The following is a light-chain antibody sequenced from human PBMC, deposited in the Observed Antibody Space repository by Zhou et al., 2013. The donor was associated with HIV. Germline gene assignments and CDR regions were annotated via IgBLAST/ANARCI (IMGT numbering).Light chain of an antibody. J-gene: IGKJ5*01. CDR1: QGISSY. V-gene: IGKV1-9*01. Sequence: DIQLTQSPSFMSASVGDRVTITCRASQGISSYLAWSQQKPGKAPKLLIYAASTLQSGVPSRFSGSGSGTEFTLTISSLQPEDSATYYCQQHNSYPITFGQGTRLEIK. CDR2: AAS. CDR3: QQHNSYPIT.